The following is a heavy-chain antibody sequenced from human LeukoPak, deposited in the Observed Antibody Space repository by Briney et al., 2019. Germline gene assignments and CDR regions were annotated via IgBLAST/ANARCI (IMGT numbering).Heavy chain of an antibody. Sequence: SETLSLTCTVSGGSISSSSYYWGWIRQPPGKGLEWIGSIYYSGSTYYNPSLKSRVTISVDTSKNQFSLKLSSVTAADTAVYYCARIAAAEGGWLDPWGQGTLVTVSS. J-gene: IGHJ5*02. CDR1: GGSISSSSYY. CDR2: IYYSGST. CDR3: ARIAAAEGGWLDP. V-gene: IGHV4-39*01. D-gene: IGHD6-13*01.